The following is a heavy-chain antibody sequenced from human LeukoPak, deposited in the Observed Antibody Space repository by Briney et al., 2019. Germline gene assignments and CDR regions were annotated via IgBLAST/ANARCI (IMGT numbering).Heavy chain of an antibody. CDR2: INSSGGST. CDR1: GYTFTSYY. CDR3: ARSPGDIVVVVAAPTDY. J-gene: IGHJ4*02. Sequence: ASVKVSCKASGYTFTSYYMHWVRPAPGQGLAWMGIINSSGGSTSYAQKFQGRVTMTRDTSTSTVYMELSSLRSEDTAVYYCARSPGDIVVVVAAPTDYWGQGTLVTVSS. V-gene: IGHV1-46*01. D-gene: IGHD2-15*01.